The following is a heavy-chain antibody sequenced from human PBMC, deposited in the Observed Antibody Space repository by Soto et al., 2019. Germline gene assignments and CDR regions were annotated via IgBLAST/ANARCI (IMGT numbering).Heavy chain of an antibody. CDR3: ARGPPPKWWFGELSRRYYGMDV. D-gene: IGHD3-10*01. CDR1: GGSISGHY. J-gene: IGHJ6*02. Sequence: PSETLSLTCSVSGGSISGHYWTWIRQSPGKGLEWIGYIFYSGSTNYNPSLKSRVTISVDTSKNQFSLKLSSVTAADTAVYYCARGPPPKWWFGELSRRYYGMDVWGQGTTVTVSS. V-gene: IGHV4-59*11. CDR2: IFYSGST.